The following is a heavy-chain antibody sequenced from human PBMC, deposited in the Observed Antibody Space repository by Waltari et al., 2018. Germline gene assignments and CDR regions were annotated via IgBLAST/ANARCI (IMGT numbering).Heavy chain of an antibody. CDR1: GFTFSSYA. CDR2: IRCNGGST. CDR3: ANVYDFWSGSTYAMDV. D-gene: IGHD3-3*01. V-gene: IGHV3-23*01. Sequence: EVQLLESGGGLVQPGGSLRLSCAASGFTFSSYAMSWVRQAPGKGGEWVSSIRCNGGSTYYADSVKGRFTISRDNSKNTLYLQMTSLGAEDTAVYYCANVYDFWSGSTYAMDVWGQGTTVTVSS. J-gene: IGHJ6*02.